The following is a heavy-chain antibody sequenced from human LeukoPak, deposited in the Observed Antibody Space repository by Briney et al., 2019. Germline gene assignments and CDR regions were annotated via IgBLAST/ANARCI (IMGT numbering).Heavy chain of an antibody. Sequence: GASVKVSCQASGYNFTSYGISWVRQAPGQGLEWMGWISRYSDNTSFAKKLQGRVTMTTDTTTSTAYMELRSLRSDDTAVYYCARDRGYYGDYPWHFDLWGRGTLVTVSS. J-gene: IGHJ2*01. D-gene: IGHD4-17*01. CDR2: ISRYSDNT. CDR1: GYNFTSYG. V-gene: IGHV1-18*01. CDR3: ARDRGYYGDYPWHFDL.